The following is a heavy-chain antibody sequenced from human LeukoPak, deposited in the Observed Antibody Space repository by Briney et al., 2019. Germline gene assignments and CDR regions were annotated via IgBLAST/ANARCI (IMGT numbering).Heavy chain of an antibody. CDR3: ARAPHSSSWYRAFDI. V-gene: IGHV3-48*01. CDR2: ISTSSSTI. CDR1: GFTFSSSS. D-gene: IGHD6-13*01. J-gene: IGHJ3*02. Sequence: GGSLRLSCAASGFTFSSSSMSWVRQAPGKGLEWVSYISTSSSTISYADSVKGRFTISRDNAKNSLYLQMNSLRAEDTAVYYCARAPHSSSWYRAFDIWGQGTMVTVSS.